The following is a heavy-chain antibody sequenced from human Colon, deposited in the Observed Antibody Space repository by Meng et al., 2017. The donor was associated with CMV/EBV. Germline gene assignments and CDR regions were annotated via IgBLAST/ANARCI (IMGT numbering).Heavy chain of an antibody. J-gene: IGHJ4*02. D-gene: IGHD6-13*01. CDR2: IKQDGSEK. CDR3: ARASGKSSSWYSLFDY. Sequence: GESLKISCAASGFTFSSYWMTWVRQAPGKGLEWVANIKQDGSEKYYVDSVKGRFTISRDNAKNSLSLQMNGLRAEDTAVYYCARASGKSSSWYSLFDYWGQGTRVTVSS. V-gene: IGHV3-7*01. CDR1: GFTFSSYW.